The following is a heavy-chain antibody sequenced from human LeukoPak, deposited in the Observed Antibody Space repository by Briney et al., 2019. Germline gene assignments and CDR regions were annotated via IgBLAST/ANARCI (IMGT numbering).Heavy chain of an antibody. CDR2: INHSGST. CDR1: GGSFSGYY. D-gene: IGHD3-10*01. V-gene: IGHV4-34*01. Sequence: SETLSLTCAVYGGSFSGYYWSWIRQPPGKGLEWIGEINHSGSTNYNPSLKSRVTISVDTSKNQFSLKLSSVTAADTAVYYCARARPHYYGSGSYYTDAFDIWGQGTMVTVSS. J-gene: IGHJ3*02. CDR3: ARARPHYYGSGSYYTDAFDI.